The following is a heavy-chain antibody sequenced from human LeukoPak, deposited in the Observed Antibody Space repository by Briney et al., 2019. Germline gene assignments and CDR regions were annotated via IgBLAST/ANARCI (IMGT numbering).Heavy chain of an antibody. CDR3: ARDRLTCCGGDCGLDY. V-gene: IGHV3-30*04. J-gene: IGHJ4*02. D-gene: IGHD2-21*02. Sequence: PGGSLRLSCAASGFTFSSYAMHWVRQAPGKGLEWVAVILYDGRNKYYADSVKGRFTISRDNSKNTLYLQMNSLRAEDTAVYYCARDRLTCCGGDCGLDYWGQGTLVTVSS. CDR2: ILYDGRNK. CDR1: GFTFSSYA.